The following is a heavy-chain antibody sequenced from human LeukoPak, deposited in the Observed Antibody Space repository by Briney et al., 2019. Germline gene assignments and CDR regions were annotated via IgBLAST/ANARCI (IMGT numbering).Heavy chain of an antibody. CDR2: ISGSGGST. CDR1: GFTFSSYA. J-gene: IGHJ4*02. CDR3: AKDLRAITIFGVVMGIWDY. D-gene: IGHD3-3*01. Sequence: GGSLRLSCAASGFTFSSYAMSWVRQAPGKGLEWGSAISGSGGSTYYADSVKGRFTISRDNSKNTLYLQMNSLRAEDTAVYYCAKDLRAITIFGVVMGIWDYWGQGTLVAVSS. V-gene: IGHV3-23*01.